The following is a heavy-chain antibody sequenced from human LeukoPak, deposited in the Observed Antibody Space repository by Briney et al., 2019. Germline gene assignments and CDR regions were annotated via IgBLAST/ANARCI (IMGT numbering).Heavy chain of an antibody. V-gene: IGHV3-33*08. J-gene: IGHJ6*02. CDR1: GFTFSSYA. Sequence: PERSLRLSCAASGFTFSSYAMHWVRQAPGKGLEWVAVIWYDGSNKYYADSVKGRFTISRDNSKNTLYLQTNSLRAEDTAVYYCARDPSGSYKVDGMDVWGQGTTVTVSS. D-gene: IGHD3-10*01. CDR2: IWYDGSNK. CDR3: ARDPSGSYKVDGMDV.